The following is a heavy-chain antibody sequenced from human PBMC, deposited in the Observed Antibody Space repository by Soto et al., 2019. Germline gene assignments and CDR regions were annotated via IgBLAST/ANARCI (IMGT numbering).Heavy chain of an antibody. CDR1: GYSISSGYY. CDR2: IYHSGST. Sequence: SETLSLTCAVSGYSISSGYYWGWIRQPPGKGLEWIGSIYHSGSTYYNPSLKSRVTISVDTSKNQFSLKLSSVTAADTAVYYCASPPGFDYCDYVDYYGMDVWGQGTTVTVSS. D-gene: IGHD4-17*01. CDR3: ASPPGFDYCDYVDYYGMDV. J-gene: IGHJ6*02. V-gene: IGHV4-38-2*01.